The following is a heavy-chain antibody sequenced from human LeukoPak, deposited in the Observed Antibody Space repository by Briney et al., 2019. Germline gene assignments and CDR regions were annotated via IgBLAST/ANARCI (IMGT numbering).Heavy chain of an antibody. Sequence: GGSLRLSCAASGFTFSNYAMSWVRQAPGRGLNWVSSINGGGGATVYADSVKGRFTISRDNSKNTLYLQMDSLRAEDTAVYYCAKLRYGDYPPYYFDYWGQGTLVTVSS. CDR1: GFTFSNYA. CDR3: AKLRYGDYPPYYFDY. CDR2: INGGGGAT. D-gene: IGHD4-17*01. J-gene: IGHJ4*02. V-gene: IGHV3-23*01.